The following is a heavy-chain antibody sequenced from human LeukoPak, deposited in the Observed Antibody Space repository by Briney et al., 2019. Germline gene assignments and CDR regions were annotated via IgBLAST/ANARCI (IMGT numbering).Heavy chain of an antibody. CDR1: GFTFSNAW. CDR2: ISYDGSNK. D-gene: IGHD1/OR15-1a*01. J-gene: IGHJ4*02. Sequence: GGSLRLSCAASGFTFSNAWMSWVRQAPGKGLEWVAVISYDGSNKYYADSVKGRFTISRDNSKNTLYLQMNSLRAEDTAVYYCAKEGTWTRTFDYWGQGTLVTVSS. CDR3: AKEGTWTRTFDY. V-gene: IGHV3-30*18.